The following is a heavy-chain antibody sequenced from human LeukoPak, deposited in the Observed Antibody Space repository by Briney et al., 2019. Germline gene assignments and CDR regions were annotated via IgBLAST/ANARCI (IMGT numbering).Heavy chain of an antibody. CDR3: ARGSSSNCDY. J-gene: IGHJ4*02. D-gene: IGHD6-6*01. CDR2: ISSSSSYI. CDR1: GFTFSSYS. V-gene: IGHV3-21*01. Sequence: GGSLRLSCAASGFTFSSYSMTWVRQAPGKGLEWVSSISSSSSYIYYADSVKRRFTISRDNAKNSLYLQMNSLRAEDTAVYYCARGSSSNCDYWGQGTLVTVSS.